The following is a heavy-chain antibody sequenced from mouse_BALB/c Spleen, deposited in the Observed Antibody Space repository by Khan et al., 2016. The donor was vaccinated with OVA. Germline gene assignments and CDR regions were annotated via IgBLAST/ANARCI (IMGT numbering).Heavy chain of an antibody. Sequence: VQLQQSGPELVEPGASVKMSCKASGYTFTNYVIHWVKQKPGQGLEWIGYINPDSADTRYNEKFKGKATLTSDISSTTAYMDLSSLTSEDSAVYYCAREASSWDVSFPYWGQGTLVTVSA. D-gene: IGHD4-1*01. J-gene: IGHJ3*01. CDR1: GYTFTNYV. V-gene: IGHV1S136*01. CDR3: AREASSWDVSFPY. CDR2: INPDSADT.